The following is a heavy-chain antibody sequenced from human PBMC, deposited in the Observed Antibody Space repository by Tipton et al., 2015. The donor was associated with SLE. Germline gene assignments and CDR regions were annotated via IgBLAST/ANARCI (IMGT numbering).Heavy chain of an antibody. Sequence: SLRLSCAASGFTFSGSWMSWVRQAPGKGLEWVANIKHDGSERQYVESVRGRFTISRDNSKNTLYLQMNSLRAEDTAVYYCARGYDFWSGYYSSYWYFDLWGRGTLVTVSS. V-gene: IGHV3-7*01. D-gene: IGHD3-3*01. CDR3: ARGYDFWSGYYSSYWYFDL. CDR1: GFTFSGSW. CDR2: IKHDGSER. J-gene: IGHJ2*01.